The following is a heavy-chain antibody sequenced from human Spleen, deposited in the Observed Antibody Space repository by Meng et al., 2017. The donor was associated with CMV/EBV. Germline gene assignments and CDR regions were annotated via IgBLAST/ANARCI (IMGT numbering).Heavy chain of an antibody. D-gene: IGHD4-23*01. CDR3: ARGDATVAFDY. CDR1: GGSLSGYY. J-gene: IGHJ4*02. V-gene: IGHV4-34*01. Sequence: QRQSKQGGDGRCMPSGALSRAFAVYGGSLSGYYWSWIRQPPGKGLEWIGEINHSGSTNYNPSLKSRVTISVDTSKNQFSLKLSSVTAADTAVYYCARGDATVAFDYWGQGTLVTVSS. CDR2: INHSGST.